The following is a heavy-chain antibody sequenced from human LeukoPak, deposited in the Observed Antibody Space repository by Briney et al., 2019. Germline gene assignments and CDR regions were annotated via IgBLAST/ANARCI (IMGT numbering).Heavy chain of an antibody. D-gene: IGHD3-10*01. V-gene: IGHV3-74*01. CDR2: IRSDGSST. CDR1: GFTFSSYW. CDR3: ARDRGCTFDY. Sequence: GGSLRLSCAASGFTFSSYWMHWVRHAPGKGLVWVSLIRSDGSSTTYADSVKGRFTITRDNAQNTLFLQINSLRAEDTAVYYCARDRGCTFDYWGQGTLVTVSS. J-gene: IGHJ4*02.